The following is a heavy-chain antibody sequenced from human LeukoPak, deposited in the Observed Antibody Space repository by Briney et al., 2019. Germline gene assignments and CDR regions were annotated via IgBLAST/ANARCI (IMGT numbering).Heavy chain of an antibody. V-gene: IGHV3-21*04. D-gene: IGHD3-3*01. CDR1: GFTFSSYS. CDR3: ARGASLYLEWLSPWDYYYMDV. Sequence: GGSLRLSCAASGFTFSSYSMNWVRQAPGKGLDWVSSISSSSSYIYYADSVKGRFTISRDNAKNSLYLQMNSLRAEDTALYYCARGASLYLEWLSPWDYYYMDVWGKGTTVTVSS. CDR2: ISSSSSYI. J-gene: IGHJ6*03.